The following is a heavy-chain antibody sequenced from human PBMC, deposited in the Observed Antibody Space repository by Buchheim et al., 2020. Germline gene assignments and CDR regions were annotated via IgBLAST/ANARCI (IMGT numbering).Heavy chain of an antibody. Sequence: QVQLQESGPGLVKPSETLSLTCTVSGGSISSYYWSWIRQPPGKGLEWIGYIYYSGSTNYNPSLKSRVTISVDTSKNQFSLKLSSVTAADTAVYYCARGMYYYDSSEFDYWGQGTL. CDR1: GGSISSYY. J-gene: IGHJ4*02. V-gene: IGHV4-59*01. D-gene: IGHD3-22*01. CDR3: ARGMYYYDSSEFDY. CDR2: IYYSGST.